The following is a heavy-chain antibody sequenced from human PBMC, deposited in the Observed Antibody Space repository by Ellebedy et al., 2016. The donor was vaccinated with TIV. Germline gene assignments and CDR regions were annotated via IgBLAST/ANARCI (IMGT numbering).Heavy chain of an antibody. J-gene: IGHJ4*02. CDR3: ARDRHAGGWLHPGDLYY. V-gene: IGHV3-11*06. D-gene: IGHD5-24*01. Sequence: GRFTISRDNAKNSLYLQMNSLRAEDTAVYYCARDRHAGGWLHPGDLYYWGQGTLVTVSS.